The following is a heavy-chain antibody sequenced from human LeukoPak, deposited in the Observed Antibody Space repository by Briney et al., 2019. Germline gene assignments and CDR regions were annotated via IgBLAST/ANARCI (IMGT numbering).Heavy chain of an antibody. Sequence: PSETLSLTCTVSGGSISDNYWSWIRQSPGKRLEWIGCMDYSGSTNYNPSLESRVTISVDTSKNQLSLKLTSVTAADTAVYYCARGVMVYTIPLNYYYLDVWGRGTTVTVSS. CDR1: GGSISDNY. V-gene: IGHV4-59*12. D-gene: IGHD2-8*01. J-gene: IGHJ6*03. CDR2: MDYSGST. CDR3: ARGVMVYTIPLNYYYLDV.